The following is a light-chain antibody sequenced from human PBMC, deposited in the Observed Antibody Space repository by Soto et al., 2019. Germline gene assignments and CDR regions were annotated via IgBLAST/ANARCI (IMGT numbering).Light chain of an antibody. J-gene: IGKJ5*01. CDR1: QSISSW. Sequence: DIQMTQSPSTLSASVGDRVTITCRASQSISSWLAWYHQKPGKAPKLLIYDASSLESGVPSRFSGSGSETEFTLTITGLQPDDFATYYCQQLNSYSITFGQGTRLEL. V-gene: IGKV1-5*01. CDR3: QQLNSYSIT. CDR2: DAS.